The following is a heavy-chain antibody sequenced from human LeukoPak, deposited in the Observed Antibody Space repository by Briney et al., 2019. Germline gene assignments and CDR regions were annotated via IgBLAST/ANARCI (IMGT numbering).Heavy chain of an antibody. V-gene: IGHV1-18*04. CDR3: ARAKLGVRSVNWGRDFDY. J-gene: IGHJ4*02. Sequence: GASVKVSCKASGYTFTGYYMHWVRQAPGQGLEWMGWISAYNGNTNYAQKLQGRVTMTTDTSTSTAYMELRSLRSDDTAVYYCARAKLGVRSVNWGRDFDYWGQGTLVTVSS. CDR1: GYTFTGYY. D-gene: IGHD7-27*01. CDR2: ISAYNGNT.